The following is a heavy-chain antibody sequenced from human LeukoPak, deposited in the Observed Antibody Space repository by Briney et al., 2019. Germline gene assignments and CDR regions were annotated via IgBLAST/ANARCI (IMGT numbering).Heavy chain of an antibody. CDR2: ISSSSSTI. CDR1: GFIFSRYS. CDR3: AREDYGGNSFDY. V-gene: IGHV3-48*02. Sequence: GGSLRLSCAASGFIFSRYSMNWVRQAPGKGLEWVSCISSSSSTIYYADSVKGRFTISRDNAKNSLYRQMNSLRDEDTAVYYCAREDYGGNSFDYWGQGTLVTVSS. J-gene: IGHJ4*02. D-gene: IGHD4-23*01.